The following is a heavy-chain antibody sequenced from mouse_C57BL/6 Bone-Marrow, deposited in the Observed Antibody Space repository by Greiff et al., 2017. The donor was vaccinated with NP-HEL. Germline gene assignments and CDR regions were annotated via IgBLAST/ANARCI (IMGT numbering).Heavy chain of an antibody. Sequence: EVKLVESGGDLVKPGGSLKLSCAASGFTFSSYGMSWVRQTPDSVKGRFTISRDNAKNTLYLQMSSLKSEDTAMYYCARPSDSSGYWFAYWGQGTLVTVSA. J-gene: IGHJ3*01. V-gene: IGHV5-6*01. D-gene: IGHD3-2*02. CDR3: ARPSDSSGYWFAY. CDR1: GFTFSSYG.